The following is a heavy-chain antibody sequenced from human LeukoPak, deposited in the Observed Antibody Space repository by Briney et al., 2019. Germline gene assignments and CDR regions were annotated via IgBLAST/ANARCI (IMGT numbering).Heavy chain of an antibody. D-gene: IGHD3-3*01. CDR3: RIRVESVIGPFL. CDR2: IKSKTGTYAT. CDR1: RSNLSGSD. Sequence: GGSLRLSCSASRSNLSGSDIHWVGQASGKGLEWIARIKSKTGTYATAYAASLRGRFTVSRDDSRNTAYLQKNSLKTDDTAVYYCRIRVESVIGPFLWGQGILVTVSS. V-gene: IGHV3-73*01. J-gene: IGHJ4*02.